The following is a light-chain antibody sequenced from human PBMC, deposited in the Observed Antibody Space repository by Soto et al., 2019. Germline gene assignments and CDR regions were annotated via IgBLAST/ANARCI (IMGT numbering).Light chain of an antibody. J-gene: IGKJ5*01. V-gene: IGKV3-20*01. CDR3: QQYGSSIS. CDR2: GAS. CDR1: QSVSRSY. Sequence: EILLTQSPGTLSLSPGERATLSCRASQSVSRSYLAWYQQKPGHAPRLLIYGASSRATGIPDRVSGSGSGTDFTLTISRLEPEDFAVYYCQQYGSSISFGQGTRLEIK.